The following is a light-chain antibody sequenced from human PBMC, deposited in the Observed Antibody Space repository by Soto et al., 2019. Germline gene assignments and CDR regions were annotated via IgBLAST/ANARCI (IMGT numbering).Light chain of an antibody. J-gene: IGKJ2*01. CDR3: QVRSDWPPFKYT. V-gene: IGKV3D-20*02. CDR1: QSVSSSY. Sequence: EIVLTQSPGTLSLSPGERATLSCRASQSVSSSYLAWYQQKPGQAPRLLIYGASSRATGVPARFSGSGSGTDFTLTISRLEPEDFAIYFCQVRSDWPPFKYTFGQGTKLEVK. CDR2: GAS.